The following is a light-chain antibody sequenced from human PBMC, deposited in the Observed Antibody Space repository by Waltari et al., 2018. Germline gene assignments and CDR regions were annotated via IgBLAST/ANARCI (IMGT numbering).Light chain of an antibody. V-gene: IGKV3-11*01. J-gene: IGKJ2*01. CDR3: QQRSNWTPHT. CDR1: QSVGTY. CDR2: DAS. Sequence: EIVLTQSPGTLSLSPGETATLSRRASQSVGTYLAWYQQKPGQAPRLLIFDASNTATGIPDRFRGSGSGTDFTLTISSLEPEDFAVYYCQQRSNWTPHTFGQGARLEIK.